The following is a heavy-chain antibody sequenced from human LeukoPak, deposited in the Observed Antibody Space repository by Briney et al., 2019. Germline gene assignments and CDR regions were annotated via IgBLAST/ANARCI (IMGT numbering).Heavy chain of an antibody. J-gene: IGHJ4*02. CDR3: ARDLYSQY. Sequence: GGSLRLSCAASGSTFSAHWMSWVRQAPGKGLEWVANIKEDGSEKFYVDSVKGRFTISRDNAKNSLSLQMNSLRAEDTAVYYCARDLYSQYWGQGTLVTVSS. CDR1: GSTFSAHW. D-gene: IGHD2-21*01. CDR2: IKEDGSEK. V-gene: IGHV3-7*01.